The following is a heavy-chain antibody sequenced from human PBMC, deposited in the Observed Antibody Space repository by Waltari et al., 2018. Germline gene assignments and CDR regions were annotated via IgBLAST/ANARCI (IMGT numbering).Heavy chain of an antibody. Sequence: EVQLVESGGGLVQPGGSLSISCAASGFTFSYYWMHWFRQAPGKALVWVSRISSDGSSTSYADSVKGRFTISRDNAKNTLYLQMNSLRAEDTAVYYCARDGYSYGLGTFDIWGQGTMVTVSS. CDR2: ISSDGSST. CDR1: GFTFSYYW. D-gene: IGHD5-18*01. CDR3: ARDGYSYGLGTFDI. V-gene: IGHV3-74*01. J-gene: IGHJ3*02.